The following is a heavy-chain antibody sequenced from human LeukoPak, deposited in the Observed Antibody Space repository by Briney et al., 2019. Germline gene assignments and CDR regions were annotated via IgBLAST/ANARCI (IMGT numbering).Heavy chain of an antibody. CDR1: GGTFSSYA. D-gene: IGHD1-1*01. V-gene: IGHV1-69*13. CDR2: IIPIFGTA. J-gene: IGHJ4*02. Sequence: AASVKVSCKASGGTFSSYAISWVRQAPGQGLEWMGGIIPIFGTANYAQKFQGRVTITADESTSTAYMELSSLRSEDTAVYYCARSGDNWNDVRRFFDYWGQGTLVTVSS. CDR3: ARSGDNWNDVRRFFDY.